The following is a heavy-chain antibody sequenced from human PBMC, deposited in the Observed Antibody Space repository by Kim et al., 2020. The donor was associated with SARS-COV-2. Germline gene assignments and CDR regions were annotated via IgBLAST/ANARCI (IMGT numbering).Heavy chain of an antibody. J-gene: IGHJ5*02. CDR1: GYTFTGYY. CDR2: INPNSGGT. CDR3: ARAVLHVSWFDP. Sequence: ASVKVSCKASGYTFTGYYMHWVRQAPGQGLEWMGRINPNSGGTNYAQKFQGRVTMTRDTSISTAYMELSRLRSDDTAVYYCARAVLHVSWFDPWGQGTLVTVSS. V-gene: IGHV1-2*06.